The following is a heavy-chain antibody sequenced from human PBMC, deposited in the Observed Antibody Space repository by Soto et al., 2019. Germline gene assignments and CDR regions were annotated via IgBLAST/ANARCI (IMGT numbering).Heavy chain of an antibody. Sequence: PGGSLRLSCAASGFTVSSYYMNLVRQAQGKGLEWVSSISSSSSYIYYADSVKGRFTISRDNAKNSLYLQMNSLRAEDTAVYYCARDGRVEYSGYDWHYWGQGTLVTVSS. CDR3: ARDGRVEYSGYDWHY. CDR2: ISSSSSYI. CDR1: GFTVSSYY. J-gene: IGHJ4*02. D-gene: IGHD5-12*01. V-gene: IGHV3-21*01.